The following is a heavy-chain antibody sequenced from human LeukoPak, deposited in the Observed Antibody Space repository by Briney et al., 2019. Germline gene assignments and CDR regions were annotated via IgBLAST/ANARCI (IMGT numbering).Heavy chain of an antibody. CDR2: ISPDGNSR. Sequence: PGGSLRLSCAASGFPFSTYAMHWARQPPGKGLVWISRISPDGNSRGYADSVKGRFIISRDSATNTLSLQMNSLTADDTAVYYCARDGGLLPDNWGKGTLVTVSS. CDR1: GFPFSTYA. V-gene: IGHV3-74*01. D-gene: IGHD2-21*02. J-gene: IGHJ4*02. CDR3: ARDGGLLPDN.